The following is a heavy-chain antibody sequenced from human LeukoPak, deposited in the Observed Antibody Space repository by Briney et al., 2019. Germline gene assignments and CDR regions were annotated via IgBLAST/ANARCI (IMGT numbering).Heavy chain of an antibody. V-gene: IGHV3-23*01. D-gene: IGHD2-2*01. Sequence: GGSLRLSCAASGFTFSSSWMSWVRQAPGKGLEWVSAISGSGGSTYYADSVKGRFTISRDNSKNTLYLQMNSLRAEDTAVYYCAKGPGYCSSTSCPHGLDYWAREPWSPFPQ. CDR2: ISGSGGST. J-gene: IGHJ4*02. CDR1: GFTFSSSW. CDR3: AKGPGYCSSTSCPHGLDY.